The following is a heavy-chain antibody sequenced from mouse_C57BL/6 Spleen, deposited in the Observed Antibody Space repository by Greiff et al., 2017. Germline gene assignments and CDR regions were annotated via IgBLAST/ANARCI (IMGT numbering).Heavy chain of an antibody. CDR1: GYTFTSYW. J-gene: IGHJ4*01. CDR3: ARRRDYDEDYAMDY. V-gene: IGHV1-64*01. CDR2: IHPNSGST. Sequence: VQLQQPGAELVKPGASVKLSCKASGYTFTSYWMHWVKQRPGQGLEWIGMIHPNSGSTNYNEKFKSKATLTVDKSSSTAYMQLSSLTSEDSAVYYCARRRDYDEDYAMDYWGQGTSVTVSS. D-gene: IGHD2-4*01.